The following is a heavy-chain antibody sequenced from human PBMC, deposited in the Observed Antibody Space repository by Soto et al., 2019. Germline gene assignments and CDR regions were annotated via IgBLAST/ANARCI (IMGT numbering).Heavy chain of an antibody. CDR3: AKDNIAARRSNYYYYDMDV. D-gene: IGHD6-13*01. V-gene: IGHV3-43*01. CDR2: ISWDGGST. CDR1: GFTFDDYT. J-gene: IGHJ6*02. Sequence: HPGGSLRLSCAASGFTFDDYTMHWVRQAPGKGLEWVSLISWDGGSTYYADSVKGRFTISRDNSKNSLYLQMNSLRTEDTALYYCAKDNIAARRSNYYYYDMDVWGHGTPVTASS.